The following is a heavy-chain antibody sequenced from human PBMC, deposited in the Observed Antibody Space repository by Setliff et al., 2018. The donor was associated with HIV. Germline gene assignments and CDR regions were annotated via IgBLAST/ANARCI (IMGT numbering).Heavy chain of an antibody. V-gene: IGHV1-3*01. D-gene: IGHD5-12*01. CDR2: INAGNGNT. CDR1: GYTFTSYS. Sequence: ASVKVSCKASGYTFTSYSMHWVRQAPGQRLEWMGWINAGNGNTKYSQKFQGRVTITRDISATTAYMQPSSLRSEDTAVYFCARDPDSGYDSGAFDIWGQGTMVTVS. J-gene: IGHJ3*02. CDR3: ARDPDSGYDSGAFDI.